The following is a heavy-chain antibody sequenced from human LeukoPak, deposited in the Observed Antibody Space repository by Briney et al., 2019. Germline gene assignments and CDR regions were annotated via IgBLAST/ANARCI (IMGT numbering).Heavy chain of an antibody. Sequence: XGSLRLSCAASGFTFSSYNMNWVRQAPGKGVEGVSYITISSSAMYYADSVKGGFTISRDNAKNSLYLQMNSLRAEDTAVFYCVRNGDYYRLDYWGQGTLVTVSS. D-gene: IGHD3-22*01. CDR2: ITISSSAM. V-gene: IGHV3-48*01. CDR1: GFTFSSYN. CDR3: VRNGDYYRLDY. J-gene: IGHJ4*02.